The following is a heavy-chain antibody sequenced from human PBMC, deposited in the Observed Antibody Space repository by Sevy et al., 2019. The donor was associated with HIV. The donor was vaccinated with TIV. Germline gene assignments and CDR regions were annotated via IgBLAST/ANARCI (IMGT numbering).Heavy chain of an antibody. CDR1: GFTFSSYG. D-gene: IGHD6-13*01. CDR2: IWYDGSNK. Sequence: GGSLRLSCAASGFTFSSYGMHWVRQAPGKGLEWVAVIWYDGSNKYYADSVKGRFTISRDNSKNTLYLQMNSLRAEDTAVYYCARVEAAAGVHYYYGMDVWGQGTMVTVSS. CDR3: ARVEAAAGVHYYYGMDV. V-gene: IGHV3-33*01. J-gene: IGHJ6*02.